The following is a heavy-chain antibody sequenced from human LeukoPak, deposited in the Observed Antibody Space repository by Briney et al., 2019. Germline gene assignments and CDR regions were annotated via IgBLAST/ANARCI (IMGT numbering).Heavy chain of an antibody. Sequence: SETLSLTCIVSGGSSSTYYWTWIRQPPGKGLEWIGYIHSSGSTNYNPSLKSRVTMSVDTSKNQFSLRLNSVTAADTAVYYCVRPGQSNWWVYFNYWGREPWSPSPQ. D-gene: IGHD2-15*01. CDR1: GGSSSTYY. J-gene: IGHJ4*02. V-gene: IGHV4-4*09. CDR2: IHSSGST. CDR3: VRPGQSNWWVYFNY.